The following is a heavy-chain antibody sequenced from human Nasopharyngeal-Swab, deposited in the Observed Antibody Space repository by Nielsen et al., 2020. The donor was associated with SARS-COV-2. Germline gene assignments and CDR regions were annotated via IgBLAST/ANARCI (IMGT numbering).Heavy chain of an antibody. CDR2: ISSSSSYI. J-gene: IGHJ6*02. V-gene: IGHV3-21*01. D-gene: IGHD2-2*01. CDR3: ARDISPYCSSTSCYGPFYYYYGMDV. Sequence: WIPQPPGKGLEWVSSISSSSSYIYYADSVKGRFTISRDNAKNSLYLQMNSLRAEDTAVYYCARDISPYCSSTSCYGPFYYYYGMDVWGQGTTVTVSS.